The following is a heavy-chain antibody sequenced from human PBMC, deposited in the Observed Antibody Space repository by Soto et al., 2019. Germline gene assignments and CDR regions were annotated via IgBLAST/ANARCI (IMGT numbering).Heavy chain of an antibody. CDR1: GFTFSSYG. D-gene: IGHD3-3*01. CDR2: ISYDGSNK. Sequence: PGGSLRLSCAASGFTFSSYGMHWVRQAPGKGLEWVAVISYDGSNKYYADSVKGRFTISRDNSKNTLYLQMNSLRAEDTAVYYYAKFLFLFGVVMCMDVWGQGTTVTVSS. V-gene: IGHV3-30*18. J-gene: IGHJ6*02. CDR3: AKFLFLFGVVMCMDV.